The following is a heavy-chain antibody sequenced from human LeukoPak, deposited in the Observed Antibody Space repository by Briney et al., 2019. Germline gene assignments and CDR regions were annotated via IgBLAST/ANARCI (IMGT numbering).Heavy chain of an antibody. J-gene: IGHJ4*02. CDR3: ARESGQGSGILTGLLFDY. CDR1: GFTFSSYA. CDR2: ISGSGGST. D-gene: IGHD3-9*01. Sequence: GGSLRLSCAASGFTFSSYAMSWVRQAPGKGLEWVSAISGSGGSTYYADSVKGRFTISRDNSKNTLYLQMNSLRAEDTAVYYCARESGQGSGILTGLLFDYWGQGTLVTVSS. V-gene: IGHV3-23*01.